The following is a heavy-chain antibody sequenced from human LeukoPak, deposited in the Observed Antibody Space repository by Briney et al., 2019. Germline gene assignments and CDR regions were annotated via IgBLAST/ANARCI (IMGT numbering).Heavy chain of an antibody. V-gene: IGHV4-59*01. CDR2: FYNSGNT. CDR1: GGSISSSY. J-gene: IGHJ4*02. Sequence: SETLSLTCTVSGGSISSSYWSWVRQPPGKGLEWIGFFYNSGNTNYNPSLKSRVTISVDTSKNQFSLTLTSLTAADTAVYYCAIGRVHAGLPDFWGQGTLVNVSS. D-gene: IGHD1-1*01. CDR3: AIGRVHAGLPDF.